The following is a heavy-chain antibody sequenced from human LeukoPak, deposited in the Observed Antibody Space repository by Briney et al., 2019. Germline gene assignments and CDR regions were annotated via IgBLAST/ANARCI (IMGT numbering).Heavy chain of an antibody. Sequence: GGSLRLSCAVSGLTFSDYYMSWVRQAPGKGLEWISFISPSGTPMYYADSVRGRFTISRDDAKNSLYLQMNSLRAEDTAVYYCARDQNWVFDSWGQGTLVTVSS. V-gene: IGHV3-11*04. CDR3: ARDQNWVFDS. CDR2: ISPSGTPM. J-gene: IGHJ4*02. CDR1: GLTFSDYY. D-gene: IGHD7-27*01.